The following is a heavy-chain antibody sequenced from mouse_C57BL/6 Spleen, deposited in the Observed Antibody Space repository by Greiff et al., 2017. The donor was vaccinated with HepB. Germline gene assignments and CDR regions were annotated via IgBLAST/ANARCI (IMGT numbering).Heavy chain of an antibody. CDR2: ISYSGST. CDR3: ARDRAYGSSYGYFDV. Sequence: EVQLVESGPGMVKPSQSLSLTCTVTGYSITSGYDWHWIRHFPGNKLEWMGYISYSGSTNYNPSLKSRISITHDTSKNHFFLKLNSVTTEDTATYYCARDRAYGSSYGYFDVWGTGTTVTVSS. V-gene: IGHV3-1*01. CDR1: GYSITSGYD. J-gene: IGHJ1*03. D-gene: IGHD1-1*01.